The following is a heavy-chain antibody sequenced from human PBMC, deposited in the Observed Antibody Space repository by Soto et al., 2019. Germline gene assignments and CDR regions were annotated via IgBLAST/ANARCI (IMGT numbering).Heavy chain of an antibody. D-gene: IGHD7-27*01. CDR1: GFTFTIFA. Sequence: GGSLRLSCAASGFTFTIFAMSWVRQSPGKGLEWVSTISGSGGSTYYADAVKGRFTISRDNSMGTLYLQMKSLRVEDTAIYYCAKEVSLGSTVDLGYWGQGTLVTVSS. CDR2: ISGSGGST. V-gene: IGHV3-23*01. CDR3: AKEVSLGSTVDLGY. J-gene: IGHJ4*02.